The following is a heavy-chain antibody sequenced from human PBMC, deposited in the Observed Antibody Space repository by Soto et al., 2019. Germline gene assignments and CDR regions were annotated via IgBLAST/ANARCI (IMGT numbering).Heavy chain of an antibody. CDR3: ARHVFAPGGRWFGP. D-gene: IGHD2-15*01. CDR1: GGSFSGYY. V-gene: IGHV4-34*01. Sequence: SETLSLTCAVYGGSFSGYYWSWIRQPPGKGLEWIGEINHSGSTNYNPSLKSRVTISVDTSKNQFSLKLSSVTAADTALYFCARHVFAPGGRWFGPWGPGLLVTVSS. CDR2: INHSGST. J-gene: IGHJ5*02.